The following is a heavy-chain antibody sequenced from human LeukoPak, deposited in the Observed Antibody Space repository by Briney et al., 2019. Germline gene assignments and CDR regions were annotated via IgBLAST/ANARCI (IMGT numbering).Heavy chain of an antibody. V-gene: IGHV3-23*01. CDR1: GFTLTSYS. Sequence: GGSLRLSCAASGFTLTSYSMSWVRQAPGKGLEWVSGTSDRGDYTYYADSVKGRFTISRDNSKSTLYLQMNSLRAEDTALYFCAKKAQYNGNYPLDYWGQGTLVTVSS. CDR3: AKKAQYNGNYPLDY. CDR2: TSDRGDYT. J-gene: IGHJ4*02. D-gene: IGHD1-26*01.